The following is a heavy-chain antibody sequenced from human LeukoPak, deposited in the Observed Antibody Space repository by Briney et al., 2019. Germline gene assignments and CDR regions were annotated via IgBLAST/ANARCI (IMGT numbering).Heavy chain of an antibody. D-gene: IGHD4-17*01. CDR3: AKDLDDYGDYVGYFDY. V-gene: IGHV3-23*01. J-gene: IGHJ4*02. CDR1: GFTFSSYA. CDR2: ISGSGGST. Sequence: GGSLRLSCAASGFTFSSYAMGWVRQAPGKGLEWVSAISGSGGSTYYADSVKGRFTISRDNSKNTLYLQMNSLRAEDTAVYYCAKDLDDYGDYVGYFDYWGQGTLVTVSS.